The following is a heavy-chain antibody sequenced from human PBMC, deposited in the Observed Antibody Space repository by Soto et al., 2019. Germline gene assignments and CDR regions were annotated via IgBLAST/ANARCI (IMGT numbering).Heavy chain of an antibody. V-gene: IGHV3-30*18. CDR1: GFTFSNYG. CDR2: IAYDGSNK. D-gene: IGHD3-10*01. J-gene: IGHJ5*02. Sequence: QVQLVESGGGVVQPGRSLRLSCAASGFTFSNYGMHWVRQAPGKGLEWVAVIAYDGSNKYYADSVKGRFTISRDNSKNTLYLQMNSLRTEDTAVYYCAKVRFGELLYPNWFDPWGQGTLVTVSS. CDR3: AKVRFGELLYPNWFDP.